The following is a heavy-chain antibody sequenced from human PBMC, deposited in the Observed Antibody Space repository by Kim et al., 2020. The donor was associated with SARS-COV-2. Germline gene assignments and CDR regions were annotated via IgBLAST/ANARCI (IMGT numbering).Heavy chain of an antibody. J-gene: IGHJ6*02. CDR1: GFTFSSYS. Sequence: GGSLRLSCAASGFTFSSYSMNWVRQAPGKGLEWVSSISSSSSYIYYADSVKGRFTISRDNAKNSLYLQMNSLRAEDTAVYYCARDKGGLGSYVSSGMDVWGQGTTVTVSS. CDR2: ISSSSSYI. V-gene: IGHV3-21*01. CDR3: ARDKGGLGSYVSSGMDV. D-gene: IGHD3-16*01.